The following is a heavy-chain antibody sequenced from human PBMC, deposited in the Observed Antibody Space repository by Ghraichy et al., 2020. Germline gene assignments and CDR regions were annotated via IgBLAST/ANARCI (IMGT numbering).Heavy chain of an antibody. J-gene: IGHJ4*02. V-gene: IGHV4-39*01. Sequence: SETLSLTCTVSGGSISSSSYYWGWIRQPPGKGLEWIGSIYYSGSTYYNPSLKSRVTISVDTSKNQFSLKLSSVTAADTAVYYCARQGAKKLQAWLVPFDYWGQGTLVTVSS. CDR2: IYYSGST. CDR1: GGSISSSSYY. CDR3: ARQGAKKLQAWLVPFDY. D-gene: IGHD6-19*01.